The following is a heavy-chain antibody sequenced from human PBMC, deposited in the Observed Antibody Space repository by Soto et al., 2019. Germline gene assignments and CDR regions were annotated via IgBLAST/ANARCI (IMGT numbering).Heavy chain of an antibody. CDR3: ERRALQTYCYYGMDK. CDR1: GFTVSSNY. D-gene: IGHD1-26*01. J-gene: IGHJ6*02. V-gene: IGHV3-53*04. Sequence: GGSLRPSCAASGFTVSSNYMSWVRQAPGKGLEWVSVIYSGGSTYYADSVKGRFTISRHNSKNTLYLQMNSLRAEDTAVYYCERRALQTYCYYGMDKGGQETTVKVFS. CDR2: IYSGGST.